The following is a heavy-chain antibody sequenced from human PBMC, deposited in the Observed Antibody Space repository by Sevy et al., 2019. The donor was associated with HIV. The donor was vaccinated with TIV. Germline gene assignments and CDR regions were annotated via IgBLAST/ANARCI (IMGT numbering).Heavy chain of an antibody. D-gene: IGHD2-15*01. CDR1: GDSISSSSYY. Sequence: ETLSLTCTVSGDSISSSSYYWGWIRQPPGKGLEWIGSIYYSGSTYYNPSLKSRVTISVDTSKNQFSLKLSSVTAADTAVYYCASLHLGYCSGGSCYHFDYWGQGTLVTVSS. J-gene: IGHJ4*02. V-gene: IGHV4-39*01. CDR2: IYYSGST. CDR3: ASLHLGYCSGGSCYHFDY.